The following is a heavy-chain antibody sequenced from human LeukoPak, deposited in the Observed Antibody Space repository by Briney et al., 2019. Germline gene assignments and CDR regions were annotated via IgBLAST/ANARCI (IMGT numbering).Heavy chain of an antibody. CDR3: ARGMQGPYIVVVPAAIQYYHYYYGMDV. CDR2: INPNSGGT. J-gene: IGHJ6*02. Sequence: ASVKVSCKASGYTFTGYYMHWVRQAPGQGLEWMGWINPNSGGTNYAQKFQGRVTMTRDTSISTAYMELSRLRSDDTAVYYCARGMQGPYIVVVPAAIQYYHYYYGMDVWGQGTTVTVSS. D-gene: IGHD2-2*02. V-gene: IGHV1-2*02. CDR1: GYTFTGYY.